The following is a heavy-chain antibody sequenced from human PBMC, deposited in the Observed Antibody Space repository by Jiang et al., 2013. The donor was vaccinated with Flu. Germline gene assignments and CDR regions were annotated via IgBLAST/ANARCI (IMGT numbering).Heavy chain of an antibody. CDR3: ASGLDDSSSRFDY. D-gene: IGHD6-13*01. CDR1: YA. J-gene: IGHJ4*02. CDR2: IIPIFGTA. V-gene: IGHV1-69*01. Sequence: YAISWVRQAPGQGLEWMGGIIPIFGTANYAQKFQGRVTITADESTSTAYMELSSLRSEDTAVYYCASGLDDSSSRFDYWGQGTLVTVSS.